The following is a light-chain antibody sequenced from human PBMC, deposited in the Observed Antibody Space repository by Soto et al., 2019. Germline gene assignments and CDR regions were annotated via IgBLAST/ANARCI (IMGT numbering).Light chain of an antibody. CDR3: SSYTSSSTKV. V-gene: IGLV2-14*02. CDR1: SSDVGSYNL. J-gene: IGLJ3*02. CDR2: EGS. Sequence: QSALTQPASVSGSPGQSITISCTGTSSDVGSYNLVSWYQQHPSKAPKLMIYEGSKRPSGVSNRFSGSKSGNTASLTISGLQAEDEADYYCSSYTSSSTKVFGGGTKVTVL.